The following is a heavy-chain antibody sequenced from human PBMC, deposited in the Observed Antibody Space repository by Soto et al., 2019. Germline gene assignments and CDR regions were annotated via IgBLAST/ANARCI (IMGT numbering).Heavy chain of an antibody. J-gene: IGHJ3*01. V-gene: IGHV3-23*01. D-gene: IGHD2-21*02. Sequence: VQLLESGGDLVQPGGSLRLSCVASGFILNNYAMSWVRQAPGKGLEWVSTIGGTDGDSDGVPWFEDSVKGRFTISRARSANTLFLHMDKLTAEDSAVSYCVKRGRDWGAIEFWGQGKTVVVSS. CDR2: IGGTDGDSDGVP. CDR1: GFILNNYA. CDR3: VKRGRDWGAIEF.